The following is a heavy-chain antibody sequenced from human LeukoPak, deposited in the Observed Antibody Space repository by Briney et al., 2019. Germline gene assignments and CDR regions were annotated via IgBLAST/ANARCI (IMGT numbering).Heavy chain of an antibody. CDR2: ISGSGDIT. CDR3: AKDRTSNWYYFDY. D-gene: IGHD6-13*01. J-gene: IGHJ4*02. Sequence: GGSLRLSCAASGFTVSSYGMSWVRQAPGKGLEWVSAISGSGDITYSADSVKGRFTISRDNSKNTLYLQMNSLRAEDTAVYYCAKDRTSNWYYFDYWGQGILVTVSS. CDR1: GFTVSSYG. V-gene: IGHV3-23*01.